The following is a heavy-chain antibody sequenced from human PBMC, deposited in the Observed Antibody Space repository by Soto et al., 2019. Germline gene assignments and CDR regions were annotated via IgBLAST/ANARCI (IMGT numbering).Heavy chain of an antibody. D-gene: IGHD6-19*01. V-gene: IGHV4-31*03. CDR3: ARDHSSGWYDGFDY. J-gene: IGHJ4*02. Sequence: PSETLSLTCTVSGGSISSGGYYWSWIRQHPGKGLEWIGYIYYSGSTYYNPSLKSRVTISVDTSKNQFSLKLSSVTAADTAVYYCARDHSSGWYDGFDYWGQGTLVTVSS. CDR1: GGSISSGGYY. CDR2: IYYSGST.